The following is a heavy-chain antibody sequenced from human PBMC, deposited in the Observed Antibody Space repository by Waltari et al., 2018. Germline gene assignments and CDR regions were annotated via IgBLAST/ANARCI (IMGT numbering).Heavy chain of an antibody. CDR2: ISKDGSNK. Sequence: QMQLVESGGGVVQPGRSLRLSCAASGFSFSNCNMHGVRQAQGQGLEGVAGISKDGSNKDYADSVKSRFTVSRENSKNTLYLQINSLRDDDTAVYYCVKYSGFDYFFDYWGQGTLVTVSS. V-gene: IGHV3-30*18. CDR3: VKYSGFDYFFDY. J-gene: IGHJ4*02. D-gene: IGHD5-12*01. CDR1: GFSFSNCN.